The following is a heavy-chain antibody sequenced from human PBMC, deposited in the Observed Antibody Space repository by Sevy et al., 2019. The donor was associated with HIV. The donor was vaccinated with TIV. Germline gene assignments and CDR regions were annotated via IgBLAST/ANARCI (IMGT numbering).Heavy chain of an antibody. D-gene: IGHD3-10*01. Sequence: GGSLRLSCTPSGFTSGDYILTWFRQAPGKGLEWVGFIRSKTYGGPKEYAATVKGRITISRDDSKNIAYLRMNSLKTEDTAVYYCTRTSYYYDSGSYFGMDVWGQGTTVTVSS. J-gene: IGHJ6*02. CDR3: TRTSYYYDSGSYFGMDV. CDR1: GFTSGDYI. V-gene: IGHV3-49*03. CDR2: IRSKTYGGPK.